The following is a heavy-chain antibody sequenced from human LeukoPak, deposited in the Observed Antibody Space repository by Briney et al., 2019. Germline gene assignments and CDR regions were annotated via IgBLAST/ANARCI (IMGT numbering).Heavy chain of an antibody. CDR2: IYYSGST. CDR1: GGSISSYY. Sequence: SETLSLTCTVSGGSISSYYWSWIRQPPGKGLEWIGYIYYSGSTNYNPSLKSRVTISVDTSKNQFSLKLTSVTAVDTAVYYCASYSGSSYFDVWGQGTTVTVSS. D-gene: IGHD2-15*01. V-gene: IGHV4-59*01. CDR3: ASYSGSSYFDV. J-gene: IGHJ6*02.